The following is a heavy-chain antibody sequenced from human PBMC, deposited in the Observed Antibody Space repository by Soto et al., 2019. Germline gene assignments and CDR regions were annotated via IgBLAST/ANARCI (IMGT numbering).Heavy chain of an antibody. Sequence: QVQLVQSGAEVREPGASVKVSCKASGYTFTNYGVSWVRQAPGQGLEWMGWIGGYKGNTNYAQKLPGGVTLTTDTSTSTAYMELRSLRSDDTAVYYCAPHTLDTGMPSGYWGQGTLVTVSS. D-gene: IGHD5-18*01. CDR2: IGGYKGNT. J-gene: IGHJ4*02. CDR1: GYTFTNYG. CDR3: APHTLDTGMPSGY. V-gene: IGHV1-18*01.